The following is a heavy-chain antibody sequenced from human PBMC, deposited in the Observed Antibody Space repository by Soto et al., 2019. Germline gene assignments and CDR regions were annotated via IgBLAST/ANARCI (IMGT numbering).Heavy chain of an antibody. CDR1: GFTVSSYA. D-gene: IGHD6-13*01. Sequence: PXESLSLSCAACGFTVSSYAMSWVRQAPGKGLEWVSAISGSGGSTYYADSVKGRFTISRDNSKNTLYLQMNSLRAEDTAVYYCAKVLGSSWYVDYWGQGTLVTAPQ. V-gene: IGHV3-23*01. CDR3: AKVLGSSWYVDY. J-gene: IGHJ4*02. CDR2: ISGSGGST.